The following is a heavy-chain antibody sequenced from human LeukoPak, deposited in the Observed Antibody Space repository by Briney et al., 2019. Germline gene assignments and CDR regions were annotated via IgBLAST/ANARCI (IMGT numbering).Heavy chain of an antibody. D-gene: IGHD1-26*01. V-gene: IGHV4-39*02. CDR1: GGSISSSSYY. J-gene: IGHJ4*02. CDR3: ARDREVGATGYYFDY. Sequence: PSETLSLTCTVSGGSISSSSYYWGWIRQPPGKGLEWIGSIYYSGSTYNPSLKSRVTISVDTSKKQFSLNLSSVTAADTAVYYCARDREVGATGYYFDYWGQGTLVTVSS. CDR2: IYYSGST.